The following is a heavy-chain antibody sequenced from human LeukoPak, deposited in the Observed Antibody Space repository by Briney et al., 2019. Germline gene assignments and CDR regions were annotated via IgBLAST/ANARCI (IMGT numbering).Heavy chain of an antibody. V-gene: IGHV4-61*02. D-gene: IGHD3-16*01. CDR2: IYTSGNT. CDR1: GGSISSDSFY. CDR3: ARLGVRSDYAKKWYFDL. J-gene: IGHJ2*01. Sequence: SETLSLTCAVSGGSISSDSFYWSWIRQPAGKGLEWIGRIYTSGNTNYNPSLKSRVTISVDTPKNHFSLKLSSVTAADTAVYYCARLGVRSDYAKKWYFDLWGRGTLVTVSS.